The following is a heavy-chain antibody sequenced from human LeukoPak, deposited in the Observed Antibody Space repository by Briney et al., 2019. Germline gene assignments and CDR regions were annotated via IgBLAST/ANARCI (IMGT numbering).Heavy chain of an antibody. CDR3: ARGGGLDV. D-gene: IGHD3-16*01. J-gene: IGHJ6*02. V-gene: IGHV3-7*03. CDR2: INHNGNVN. Sequence: GGSLRLSCAASGFTFSSYAVSWVRQAPGKGLEWVASINHNGNVNYYVDSVKGRFTISRDNAKNSLYLQMSNLRAEDTAVYFCARGGGLDVWGQGATVTVSS. CDR1: GFTFSSYA.